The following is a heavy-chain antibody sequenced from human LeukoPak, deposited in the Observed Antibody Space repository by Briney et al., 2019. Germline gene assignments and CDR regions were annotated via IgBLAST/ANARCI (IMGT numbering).Heavy chain of an antibody. Sequence: SETLSLTCTVSGGSISSHYWSWIRQPPGKGLEWIGYLYYSGSTAYNPSLEGRVTISVDTSKNQFSLKLSSVTAADTALYYCAREAEGYYDRQFDSWGQGTLVTVSS. J-gene: IGHJ4*02. V-gene: IGHV4-59*11. CDR1: GGSISSHY. CDR2: LYYSGST. D-gene: IGHD3-22*01. CDR3: AREAEGYYDRQFDS.